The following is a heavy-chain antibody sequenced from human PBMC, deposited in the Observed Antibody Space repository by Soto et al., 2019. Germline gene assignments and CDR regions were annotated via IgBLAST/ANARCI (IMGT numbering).Heavy chain of an antibody. CDR3: ARGYADSTGYYIEFFQY. D-gene: IGHD3-22*01. Sequence: SETLSLTCAVYGGSFSGYYWSWIRQPPGKGLEWIGEINHSGSTNYNPSLKSRVTISVDTSKNQFSLKVNSVTAADTAVYYCARGYADSTGYYIEFFQYWGQGTLVTVSS. CDR2: INHSGST. J-gene: IGHJ1*01. CDR1: GGSFSGYY. V-gene: IGHV4-34*01.